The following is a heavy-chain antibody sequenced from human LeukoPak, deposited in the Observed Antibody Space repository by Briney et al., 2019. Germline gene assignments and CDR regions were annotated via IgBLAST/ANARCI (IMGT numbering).Heavy chain of an antibody. Sequence: SETLSLTCTVSDGSISSGGYYWSWIRQHPGKGLEWIGYISYSGSTYYNPSLKSRVTISVDTSKNQFSLKVSSVTAADTAVYYCARGYGSGFAYWGQGTLVTVSS. CDR1: DGSISSGGYY. CDR3: ARGYGSGFAY. J-gene: IGHJ4*02. V-gene: IGHV4-31*03. D-gene: IGHD3-10*01. CDR2: ISYSGST.